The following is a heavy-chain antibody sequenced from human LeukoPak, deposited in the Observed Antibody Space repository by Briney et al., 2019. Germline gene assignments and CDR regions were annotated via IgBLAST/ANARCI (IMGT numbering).Heavy chain of an antibody. CDR1: GFIFSSFW. CDR3: ARADY. J-gene: IGHJ4*02. Sequence: GGSLRLSCAASGFIFSSFWMSWIRQSPGKGLEWVANIKEDGREKYYVDSVKGRFTISRDNAKNSLYLQMNNLRAEDTAVYYCARADYWGQGTLVTVSS. CDR2: IKEDGREK. V-gene: IGHV3-7*01.